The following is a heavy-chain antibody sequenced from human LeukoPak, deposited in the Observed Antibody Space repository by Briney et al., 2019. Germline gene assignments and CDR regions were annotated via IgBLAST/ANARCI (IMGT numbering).Heavy chain of an antibody. CDR2: INPSGGST. V-gene: IGHV1-46*01. J-gene: IGHJ4*02. D-gene: IGHD6-19*01. CDR1: GYTFTSYY. CDR3: ARASPNIAVAGTHSDY. Sequence: APVKVSCKASGYTFTSYYMHWVRQAPGQGLEWMGIINPSGGSTSYAQKFQGRVTMTRDTSTSTVYMELSSLRSEDTAVYYCARASPNIAVAGTHSDYWGQGTLVTVSS.